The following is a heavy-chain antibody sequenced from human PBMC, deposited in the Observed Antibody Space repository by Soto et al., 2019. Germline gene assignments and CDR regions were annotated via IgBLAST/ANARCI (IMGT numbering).Heavy chain of an antibody. V-gene: IGHV3-30*18. CDR3: AKEAGLFGASYGRDLDV. CDR2: ISYEGSVQ. Sequence: QVQLVESGGGVVQPGRSLRLSCAASGVTFSSYGMQWVRQAPGKDLEWVAVISYEGSVQYYADSVKGRVTISRDNFKNTVYLEMNSLRAEDTAVYYCAKEAGLFGASYGRDLDVWGQGTTVTVSS. D-gene: IGHD3-16*01. CDR1: GVTFSSYG. J-gene: IGHJ6*02.